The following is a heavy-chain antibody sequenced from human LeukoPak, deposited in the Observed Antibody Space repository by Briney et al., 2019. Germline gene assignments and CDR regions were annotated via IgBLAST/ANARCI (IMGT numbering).Heavy chain of an antibody. V-gene: IGHV3-23*01. Sequence: GGSLRLSCAGSGFTFSNEALSGVRQAPGKGLEWVSSISGSGEYTFYADSVRGRFSISRDNSRNTMYLQMNSLRAEDRAVYYCAKAGHPHAPCISSSCYMGSWGRGTLVTVSA. CDR3: AKAGHPHAPCISSSCYMGS. D-gene: IGHD2-2*02. CDR1: GFTFSNEA. J-gene: IGHJ5*02. CDR2: ISGSGEYT.